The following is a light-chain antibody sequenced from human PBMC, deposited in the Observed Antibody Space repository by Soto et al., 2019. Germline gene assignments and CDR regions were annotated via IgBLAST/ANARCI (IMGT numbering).Light chain of an antibody. Sequence: QSVLTQPPSASGTPGQRVTISCSGSSSNIGSNTVNWYQQLPGTARKLLIYSNNQRPSGVPDRFSGSKSGTSASLAISGLQSEDEADYYCAAWDDSLNGLHVFGTGTQLTVL. J-gene: IGLJ1*01. V-gene: IGLV1-44*01. CDR1: SSNIGSNT. CDR3: AAWDDSLNGLHV. CDR2: SNN.